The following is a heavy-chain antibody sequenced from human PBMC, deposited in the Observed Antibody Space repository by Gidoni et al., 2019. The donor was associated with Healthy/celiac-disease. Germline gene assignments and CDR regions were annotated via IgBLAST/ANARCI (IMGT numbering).Heavy chain of an antibody. D-gene: IGHD6-13*01. CDR1: GFTFRSYA. V-gene: IGHV3-23*01. CDR3: AKVKFRSSSWPSEYDY. CDR2: ISGSGGST. Sequence: EVQLLESGGGLVQPGGSLRLSCAASGFTFRSYAMSWVRQAPGKGLEWVSAISGSGGSTYYADSVKGRFTISRDNSKNTLYLQMNSLRAEDTAVYYCAKVKFRSSSWPSEYDYWGQGTLVTVSS. J-gene: IGHJ4*02.